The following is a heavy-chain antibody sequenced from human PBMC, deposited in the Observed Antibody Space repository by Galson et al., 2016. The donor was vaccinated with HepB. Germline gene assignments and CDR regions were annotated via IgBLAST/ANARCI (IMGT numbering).Heavy chain of an antibody. CDR3: ARDHLLDAYSTGWTGGEHFDY. J-gene: IGHJ4*02. Sequence: SLRLSCAVSGFPFSCYAMTWVRQAPGKGLEWVAVTSSDGSNKDYADSVKGRFTISRDNSKNTLYLQMNSLRTEDMAVYYCARDHLLDAYSTGWTGGEHFDYWGQGTLATVSS. CDR1: GFPFSCYA. CDR2: TSSDGSNK. V-gene: IGHV3-30*03. D-gene: IGHD6-19*01.